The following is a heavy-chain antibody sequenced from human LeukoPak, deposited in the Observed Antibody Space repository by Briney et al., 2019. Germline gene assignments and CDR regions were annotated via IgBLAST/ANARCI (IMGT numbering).Heavy chain of an antibody. Sequence: GGSLRLSCAASGFTFSSYEMNWVRQAPGKGLEWVSYISSSGSTIYYADSEKGRFTISRDNAKNSLYLQMNSLRAEDTAVYYCASEIGRDGYNLNFDYWGQGTLVTVSS. V-gene: IGHV3-48*03. D-gene: IGHD5-24*01. CDR3: ASEIGRDGYNLNFDY. J-gene: IGHJ4*02. CDR2: ISSSGSTI. CDR1: GFTFSSYE.